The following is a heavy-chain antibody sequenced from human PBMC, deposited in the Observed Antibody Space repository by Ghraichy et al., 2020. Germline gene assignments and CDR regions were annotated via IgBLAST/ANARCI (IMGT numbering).Heavy chain of an antibody. V-gene: IGHV3-30*04. J-gene: IGHJ4*02. CDR1: GFTFDRHA. Sequence: GGSLRLSCAASGFTFDRHAIHWVRQAPGKGLEWVSIISYDGSVKYYADSVKGRFTISRDNSKNTLSLQMNSLRTEDTAVYYCVREKRTDGKGYRDLWGQGTLITVSS. D-gene: IGHD3-16*02. CDR2: ISYDGSVK. CDR3: VREKRTDGKGYRDL.